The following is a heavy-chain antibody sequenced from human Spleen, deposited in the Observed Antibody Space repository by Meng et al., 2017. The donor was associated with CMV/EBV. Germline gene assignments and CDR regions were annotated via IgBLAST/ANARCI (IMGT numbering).Heavy chain of an antibody. CDR1: GFTFDDYA. Sequence: GGSLRLSCAASGFTFDDYAIHWVRQAPGKGLEWVSSISWNSGTTGYADSVKGRFIISRDNAKNSLYLQTNSLRAEDTALYYCAKDRYDSSGSGMDAFDIWGQGTRVTVSS. V-gene: IGHV3-9*01. CDR3: AKDRYDSSGSGMDAFDI. D-gene: IGHD3-22*01. J-gene: IGHJ3*02. CDR2: ISWNSGTT.